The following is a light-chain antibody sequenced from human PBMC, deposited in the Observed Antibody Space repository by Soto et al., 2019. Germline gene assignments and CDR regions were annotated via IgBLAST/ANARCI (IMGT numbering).Light chain of an antibody. CDR3: QQYGSSSWT. CDR2: GAS. CDR1: QSVSSTY. J-gene: IGKJ1*01. V-gene: IGKV3-20*01. Sequence: EIVLTQSPGTLSLSPGERATLCCRASQSVSSTYLAWYQQQPGQAPRLLIYGASNRATGIPDRFSGSGSGTDFTLTISRLEPEDFAVYYCQQYGSSSWTFGQGTKVDIK.